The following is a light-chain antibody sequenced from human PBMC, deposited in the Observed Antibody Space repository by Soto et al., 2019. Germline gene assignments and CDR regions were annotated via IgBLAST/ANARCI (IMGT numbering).Light chain of an antibody. Sequence: QSVLTQPPSVSGAPGQRVTISCTGSSSNIGAGYDVHWYQQLPGTAPKLLIYGNSNRPSGVPDRFSGSKSGTSPSLAITGLQAEDEADYYCQSYDSSLGGAVFGGGTQLTVL. V-gene: IGLV1-40*01. CDR1: SSNIGAGYD. CDR3: QSYDSSLGGAV. CDR2: GNS. J-gene: IGLJ7*01.